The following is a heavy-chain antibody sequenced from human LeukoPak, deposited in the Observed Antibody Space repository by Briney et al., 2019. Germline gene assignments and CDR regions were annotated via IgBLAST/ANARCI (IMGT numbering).Heavy chain of an antibody. CDR2: ISSSGSTI. J-gene: IGHJ4*02. Sequence: GGSLRLSCAVSGITLSNYGMSWIRQAPGKGLEWVSYISSSGSTIYYADSVKGRFTISRDNAKNSLYLQMNSLRAEDTAVYYCARGASGSGSKDFDYWGQGTLVTVSS. CDR3: ARGASGSGSKDFDY. V-gene: IGHV3-11*01. D-gene: IGHD3-10*01. CDR1: GITLSNYG.